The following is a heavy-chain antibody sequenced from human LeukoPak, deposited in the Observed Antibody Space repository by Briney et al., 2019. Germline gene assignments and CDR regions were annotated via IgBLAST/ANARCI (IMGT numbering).Heavy chain of an antibody. CDR1: GGSISRYY. D-gene: IGHD3-10*01. J-gene: IGHJ4*02. CDR3: ARQTLHMVRGVIISGRPDY. Sequence: SETLSLTCTVSGGSISRYYWTWIRQPPGKGLEWIGYIYYSGTTNYNPSLKSRVTISVDTSKNQFSLKLSSVTAADTAVYYCARQTLHMVRGVIISGRPDYWGQGTLVTVSS. CDR2: IYYSGTT. V-gene: IGHV4-59*08.